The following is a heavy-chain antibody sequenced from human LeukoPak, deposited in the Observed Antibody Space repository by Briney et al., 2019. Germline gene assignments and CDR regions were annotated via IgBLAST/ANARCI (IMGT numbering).Heavy chain of an antibody. D-gene: IGHD1-26*01. J-gene: IGHJ3*02. V-gene: IGHV3-30*04. CDR3: AKEVGARDAFDI. CDR1: GFTFSSYA. CDR2: ISEDGSIK. Sequence: GGSLRLSCAASGFTFSSYAMHWVRQAPGKGLEWVALISEDGSIKFYADSVKGRFTISGDNSKNTLYLQMNSLRAEDTAVYYCAKEVGARDAFDIWGQGTLVTVSP.